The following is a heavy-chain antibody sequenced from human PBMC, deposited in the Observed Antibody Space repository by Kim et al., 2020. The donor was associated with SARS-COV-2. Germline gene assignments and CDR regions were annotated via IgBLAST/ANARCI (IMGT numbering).Heavy chain of an antibody. D-gene: IGHD3-22*01. V-gene: IGHV4-59*01. Sequence: SETLSLTCTVSGGSISSYYWSWIRQPPGKGLEWIGYIYYSGSTNYNPSLKSRVTISVDTSKNQFSLKLSSVTAADTAVYYCARDNYYYDSSGYQVTAYGMDVWGQGTTVTVSS. CDR1: GGSISSYY. J-gene: IGHJ6*02. CDR3: ARDNYYYDSSGYQVTAYGMDV. CDR2: IYYSGST.